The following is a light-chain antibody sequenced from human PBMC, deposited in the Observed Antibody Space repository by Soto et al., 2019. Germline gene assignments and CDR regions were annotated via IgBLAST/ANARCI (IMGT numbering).Light chain of an antibody. CDR3: HQYDTYTT. V-gene: IGKV1-5*03. Sequence: DIRMTQSPSTLSASVGDRVTITCRASQYISTWLAWYQQKPGKAPKLLIYKASNLEGGVPSRFSGSGSRTEFTITISSLQPDGIAIYYCHQYDTYTTFGQGTKVQNK. CDR1: QYISTW. J-gene: IGKJ1*01. CDR2: KAS.